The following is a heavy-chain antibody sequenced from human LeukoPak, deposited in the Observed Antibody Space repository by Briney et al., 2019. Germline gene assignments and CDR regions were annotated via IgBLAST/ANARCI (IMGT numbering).Heavy chain of an antibody. V-gene: IGHV3-30*18. CDR3: AKDTVVYGSGYNWFDP. J-gene: IGHJ5*02. Sequence: PGGSLRLSCAASGPNLREFGLIWVRQAPGKGLEWVAVISYDGSNKYYADSVKGRFTISRDDSKNTLYLHMNSLRAEDTAIYYCAKDTVVYGSGYNWFDPWGQGTLVTVSS. D-gene: IGHD3-10*01. CDR2: ISYDGSNK. CDR1: GPNLREFG.